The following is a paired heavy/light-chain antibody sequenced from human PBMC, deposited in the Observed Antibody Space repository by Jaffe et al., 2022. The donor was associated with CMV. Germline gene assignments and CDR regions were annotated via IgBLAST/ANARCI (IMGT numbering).Light chain of an antibody. J-gene: IGKJ2*01. V-gene: IGKV3-11*01. CDR2: DVS. Sequence: EVVLTQSPATLSLSPGERATLSCRASQIISVSLAWYQQKPGQAPRLLIYDVSNRATGIPARFSGSGSGTDFILTISSLEAEDFAVYYCQQRFSWPYTFGQGTKVEIK. CDR3: QQRFSWPYT. CDR1: QIISVS.
Heavy chain of an antibody. J-gene: IGHJ4*02. D-gene: IGHD3-9*01. V-gene: IGHV1-18*01. CDR2: ISTYNGNT. CDR3: ARFSILTGYFPDF. CDR1: GYTFNTYD. Sequence: VQLVQSGAEVKEPGASMRISCKTSGYTFNTYDITWVRQVPGQGPECMGWISTYNGNTKYMENFQGRITMTTDTSTTTGYLDLRSLKFDDTAIYYCARFSILTGYFPDFWGQGTLVTVSS.